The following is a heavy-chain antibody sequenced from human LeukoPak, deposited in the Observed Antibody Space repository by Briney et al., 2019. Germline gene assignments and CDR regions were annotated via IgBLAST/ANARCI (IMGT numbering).Heavy chain of an antibody. CDR3: ARWDYDYVWGSHREGAFDI. D-gene: IGHD3-16*02. CDR2: INSDGSST. J-gene: IGHJ3*02. V-gene: IGHV3-74*01. Sequence: GGSLRLSCAASGFTFSSYWMHWVRQAPGKGLVWVSRINSDGSSTSYADSVKGRFTISRDNAKNTLYLQMNSLRAEDTAVYYCARWDYDYVWGSHREGAFDIWGQGTMVTVSS. CDR1: GFTFSSYW.